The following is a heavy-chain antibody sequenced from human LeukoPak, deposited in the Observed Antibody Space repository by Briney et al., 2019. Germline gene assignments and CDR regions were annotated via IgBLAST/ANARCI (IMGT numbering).Heavy chain of an antibody. Sequence: SETLSLTCTVSGGSISSYYWSWIRQPPGKGLEWIGYIYYSGSTNYNPSLKSRVTISVDTPKNQFSLKLSSVTAADTAVYYCAIAGGYCSSTSCYGDYYYYYYMDVWGKGTTVTVSS. CDR1: GGSISSYY. CDR2: IYYSGST. J-gene: IGHJ6*03. CDR3: AIAGGYCSSTSCYGDYYYYYYMDV. V-gene: IGHV4-59*01. D-gene: IGHD2-2*01.